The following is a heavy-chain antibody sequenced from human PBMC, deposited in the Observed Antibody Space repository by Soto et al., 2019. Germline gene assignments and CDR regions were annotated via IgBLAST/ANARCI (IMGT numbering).Heavy chain of an antibody. CDR1: GFTFSIYW. CDR3: AFNTYDSGGYFYRD. Sequence: EVQLVESGGGLVQPGGSLRLSCAASGFTFSIYWMHWVRQPPGKGLVWVSRLNRDGRSTDYADSVKGRFTISRDNAKNTLYLQMNSLRAEDTAVYYCAFNTYDSGGYFYRDWGQGALVTVSS. J-gene: IGHJ4*02. V-gene: IGHV3-74*01. D-gene: IGHD3-22*01. CDR2: LNRDGRST.